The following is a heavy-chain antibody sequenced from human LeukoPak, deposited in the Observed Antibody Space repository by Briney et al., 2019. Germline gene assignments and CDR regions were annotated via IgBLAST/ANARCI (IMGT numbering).Heavy chain of an antibody. V-gene: IGHV3-23*01. Sequence: GGSLRLSCAASGFTFSSYAMSWVRQAPGKGLEWVSAISGSGGSTYYADSVKGRFTISRDNSKNTLYLQMNSLRAEDTAVYYCAKDQLLRFLEWLLYPLFDYWGQGTLVTVSS. CDR3: AKDQLLRFLEWLLYPLFDY. CDR1: GFTFSSYA. J-gene: IGHJ4*02. CDR2: ISGSGGST. D-gene: IGHD3-3*01.